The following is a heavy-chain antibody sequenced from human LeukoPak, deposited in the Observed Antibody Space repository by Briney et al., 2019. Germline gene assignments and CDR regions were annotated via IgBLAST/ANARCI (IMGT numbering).Heavy chain of an antibody. CDR1: GFTFSSYA. J-gene: IGHJ4*02. Sequence: PGGSLRLSCAASGFTFSSYAMSWVRKTPGTGLERVSVISGSGGSTFYADSVKGRFTISRDNSENTLSLQMNSLRAEDTAVYYCAKDHGHCGATSCYTYDFWGQGTPVTVSS. CDR2: ISGSGGST. V-gene: IGHV3-23*01. D-gene: IGHD2-2*02. CDR3: AKDHGHCGATSCYTYDF.